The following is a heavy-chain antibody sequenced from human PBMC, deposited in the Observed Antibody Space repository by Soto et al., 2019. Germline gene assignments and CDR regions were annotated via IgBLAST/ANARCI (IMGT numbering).Heavy chain of an antibody. D-gene: IGHD6-13*01. CDR3: ASQGTKYSSSWGDY. V-gene: IGHV4-34*01. Sequence: SETLSLTCAVYGGSFSGYYWSWIRQPPGKGLEWIGEINHSGSTNYNPSLKSRVTISVDTSKNQFSLKLSSVTAADTAVYYCASQGTKYSSSWGDYWGQGTLVTVSS. CDR2: INHSGST. CDR1: GGSFSGYY. J-gene: IGHJ4*02.